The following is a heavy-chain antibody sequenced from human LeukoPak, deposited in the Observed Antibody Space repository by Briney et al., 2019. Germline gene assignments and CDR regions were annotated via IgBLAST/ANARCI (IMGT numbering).Heavy chain of an antibody. J-gene: IGHJ5*02. CDR1: GGSITSYF. CDR3: ARGADSGIRIWFDP. D-gene: IGHD3-10*01. CDR2: IYSSGST. Sequence: SETLSLTCTVSGGSITSYFWSWIRQPPGNGLEWLGYIYSSGSTNYNPSLKSRVTISVDTSKNQLSLKLTSVTAADTAVYYCARGADSGIRIWFDPWGQGTLVTVSS. V-gene: IGHV4-59*13.